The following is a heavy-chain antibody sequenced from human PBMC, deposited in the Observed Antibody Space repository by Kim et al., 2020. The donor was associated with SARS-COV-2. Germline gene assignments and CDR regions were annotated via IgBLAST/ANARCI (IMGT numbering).Heavy chain of an antibody. CDR2: IYHSGST. Sequence: SETLSLTCAVSGGSISSSNWWSWVRQPPGKGLEWIGEIYHSGSTNYNPSLKSRITISVDKSKNQISLKLSSVTASDTAVYYCARNNWNDGVEYWGQGTLVTVSS. V-gene: IGHV4-4*02. CDR3: ARNNWNDGVEY. CDR1: GGSISSSNW. J-gene: IGHJ4*02. D-gene: IGHD1-20*01.